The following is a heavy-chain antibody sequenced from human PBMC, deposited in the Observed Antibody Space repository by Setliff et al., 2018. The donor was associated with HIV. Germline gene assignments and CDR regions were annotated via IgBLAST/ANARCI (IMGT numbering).Heavy chain of an antibody. J-gene: IGHJ5*02. CDR1: GGTFSNYG. Sequence: SVKVSCKASGGTFSNYGMSWVRQAPGQGLEWMGGIIPILGVANYAQRFQGKVTITADKSTSTAYMELSSLRSEDTAVYYCARSDYYDSSGYSWFDPWGQGTLVTVS. CDR2: IIPILGVA. D-gene: IGHD3-22*01. CDR3: ARSDYYDSSGYSWFDP. V-gene: IGHV1-69*10.